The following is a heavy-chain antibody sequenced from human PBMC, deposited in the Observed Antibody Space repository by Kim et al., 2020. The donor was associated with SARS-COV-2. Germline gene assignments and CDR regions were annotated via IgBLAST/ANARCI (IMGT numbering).Heavy chain of an antibody. CDR1: GFTFSSYS. CDR2: ISSSSSYI. Sequence: GGSLRLSCAASGFTFSSYSMNWVRQAPGKGLEWVSSISSSSSYIYYADSVKGRFTISRDNAKNSLYLQMNSLRAEDTAVYYCARDSFSSSGLFDYWGQGTLVTVSS. D-gene: IGHD6-6*01. V-gene: IGHV3-21*01. CDR3: ARDSFSSSGLFDY. J-gene: IGHJ4*02.